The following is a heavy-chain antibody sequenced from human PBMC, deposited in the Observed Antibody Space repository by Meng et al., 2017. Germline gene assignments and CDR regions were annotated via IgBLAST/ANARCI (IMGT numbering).Heavy chain of an antibody. CDR2: IIPIFGTA. D-gene: IGHD7-27*01. CDR1: GGTFSSYA. CDR3: ASNDGTGDRTGGDY. V-gene: IGHV1-69*01. J-gene: IGHJ4*02. Sequence: QVQVVDAGAGGKKPGSSVKFSGKASGGTFSSYAISWVRQAPGQGLEWMGGIIPIFGTANYAQKFQGRVTITADESTSTAYMELSSLRSEDTAVYYCASNDGTGDRTGGDYWGQGTLVTVSS.